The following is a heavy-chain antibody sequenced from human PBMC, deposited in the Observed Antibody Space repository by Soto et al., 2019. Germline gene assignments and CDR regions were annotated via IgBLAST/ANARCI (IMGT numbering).Heavy chain of an antibody. J-gene: IGHJ4*02. CDR1: GFTFSSYS. CDR2: ISSSGSYI. D-gene: IGHD3-22*01. V-gene: IGHV3-21*01. Sequence: GGSLRLSCEASGFTFSSYSMNWVRQTPGKGLEWVSSISSSGSYIYYADSVKGRFTISRDNAKNSLYLQMNSLRAEDTAVYYCARTRSGYYSDYFDYWGQATLVTVS. CDR3: ARTRSGYYSDYFDY.